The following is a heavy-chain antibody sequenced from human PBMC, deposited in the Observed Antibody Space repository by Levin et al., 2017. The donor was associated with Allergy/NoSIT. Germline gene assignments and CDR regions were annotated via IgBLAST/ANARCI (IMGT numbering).Heavy chain of an antibody. CDR3: ARDIGNSSGRKGMDV. CDR1: GFTFSNYA. CDR2: ISYDGSNE. Sequence: QSGESLKISCAASGFTFSNYAMHWVRQAPGKGLEWVAVISYDGSNEYYADSVKGRFTISRDNSKNTLYLQMNSLRAEDTAVYYCARDIGNSSGRKGMDVWGQGTTVTVSS. V-gene: IGHV3-30*04. D-gene: IGHD6-19*01. J-gene: IGHJ6*02.